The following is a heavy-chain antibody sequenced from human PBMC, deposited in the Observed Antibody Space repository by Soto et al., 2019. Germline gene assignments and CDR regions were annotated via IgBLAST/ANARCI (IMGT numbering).Heavy chain of an antibody. CDR1: GFTFSNAW. D-gene: IGHD6-19*01. V-gene: IGHV3-15*07. J-gene: IGHJ4*02. CDR3: PTGVAVAGTPPYDY. CDR2: IKSKTDGGTT. Sequence: EVQLVESGGGLVKPGGSLRLSCAASGFTFSNAWMNWVRQAPGKGLEWVGRIKSKTDGGTTDYAAPVKGRFTISRDDSKNTLYLQRNSLKTEDTAVYYCPTGVAVAGTPPYDYWGQGTLVTVSS.